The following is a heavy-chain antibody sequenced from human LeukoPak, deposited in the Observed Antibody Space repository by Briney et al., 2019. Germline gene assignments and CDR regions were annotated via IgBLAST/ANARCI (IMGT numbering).Heavy chain of an antibody. Sequence: PSETLSLTCTVSGGSISSHYWSWIRQPPGKGLEWIGYIYYSGSTNYNPSLKSRVTISVDTSKNQFSLKLSSVTAADTAVYYCARDTLVRGVIPPYYGMDVWGQGTTVTVSS. D-gene: IGHD3-10*01. CDR3: ARDTLVRGVIPPYYGMDV. V-gene: IGHV4-59*11. CDR2: IYYSGST. J-gene: IGHJ6*02. CDR1: GGSISSHY.